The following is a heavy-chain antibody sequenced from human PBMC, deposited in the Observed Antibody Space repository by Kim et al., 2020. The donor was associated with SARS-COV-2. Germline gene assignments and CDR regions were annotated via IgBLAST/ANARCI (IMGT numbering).Heavy chain of an antibody. J-gene: IGHJ4*02. CDR2: INQDGSEK. CDR1: GFIFSNYW. Sequence: GGSLRLSCAASGFIFSNYWMSWVRQAPGKGLEWVANINQDGSEKNYVDSVKGRLTISRDNAKNSLYLQMNSLRAEDTAVYYCASGGVGSRGGHWGQGTLVTVSS. V-gene: IGHV3-7*01. CDR3: ASGGVGSRGGH. D-gene: IGHD1-26*01.